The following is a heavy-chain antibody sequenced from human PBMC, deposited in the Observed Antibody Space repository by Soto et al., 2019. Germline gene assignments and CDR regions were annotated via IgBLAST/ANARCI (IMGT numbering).Heavy chain of an antibody. J-gene: IGHJ4*02. CDR1: GGTFSSYA. V-gene: IGHV1-69*13. CDR2: IIPIFGTA. Sequence: GASVKVSCKASGGTFSSYAISWVRQAPGQGLEWMGGIIPIFGTANYAQKFQGRVTITADESTSTAYMELSSLRSEDTAVYYCAREEVRGVIISSPYYFDYWGQGTLVPVSS. CDR3: AREEVRGVIISSPYYFDY. D-gene: IGHD3-10*01.